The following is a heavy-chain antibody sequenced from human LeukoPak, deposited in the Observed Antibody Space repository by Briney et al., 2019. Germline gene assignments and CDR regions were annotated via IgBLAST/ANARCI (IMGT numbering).Heavy chain of an antibody. CDR2: MNPNSGNT. V-gene: IGHV1-8*02. J-gene: IGHJ4*02. CDR3: ARGRGYSGYDFGY. D-gene: IGHD5-12*01. Sequence: GASVKVSCKASGYTFTSYGISWVRQATGQGLEWMGWMNPNSGNTGYAQKFQGRVTMTRNTSISTAYMELSSLRSEDTAVYYCARGRGYSGYDFGYWGQGTLVTVSS. CDR1: GYTFTSYG.